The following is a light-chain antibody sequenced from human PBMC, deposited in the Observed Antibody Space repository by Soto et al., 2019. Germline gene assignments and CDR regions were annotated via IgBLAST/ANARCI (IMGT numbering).Light chain of an antibody. Sequence: QSVLTQHASVSASPGQSITISCTGSDSDVGSYDLVSWYQQHPDKAPKLLIYEVTKRPSGVSNRFSGSKSDNTASLTISGLQAEDEADYYCSSYAGTSHYVFGTGTKVTVL. CDR1: DSDVGSYDL. V-gene: IGLV2-23*02. J-gene: IGLJ1*01. CDR3: SSYAGTSHYV. CDR2: EVT.